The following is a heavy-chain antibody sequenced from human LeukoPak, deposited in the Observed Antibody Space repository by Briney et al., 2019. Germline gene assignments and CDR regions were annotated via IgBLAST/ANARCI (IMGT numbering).Heavy chain of an antibody. V-gene: IGHV1-46*01. CDR3: ARTSSSWDYYYYMDV. CDR2: INPSGGST. D-gene: IGHD6-6*01. Sequence: GASVKVSCKASGYTFTSYYMHWVRQAPGQGLEWMGIINPSGGSTSYAQKFQGRVTMTRDTSTSTVYMELSSLRSEDTAVYYCARTSSSWDYYYYMDVWGKGTTVTVSS. J-gene: IGHJ6*03. CDR1: GYTFTSYY.